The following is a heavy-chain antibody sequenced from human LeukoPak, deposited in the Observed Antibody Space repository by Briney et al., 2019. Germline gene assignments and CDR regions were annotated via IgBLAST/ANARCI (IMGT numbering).Heavy chain of an antibody. CDR1: GFTFRNHG. CDR3: VRDRTSRFLDY. D-gene: IGHD1-1*01. V-gene: IGHV3-33*01. CDR2: IYYDGGNK. J-gene: IGHJ4*02. Sequence: PGGSLRHSCAATGFTFRNHGMHWDRQAAGKWLERVAVIYYDGGNKYYADSMKGRFTISRDNSKNMLWLQMNSLRAEDTAVYYCVRDRTSRFLDYWGQGTLVTVSS.